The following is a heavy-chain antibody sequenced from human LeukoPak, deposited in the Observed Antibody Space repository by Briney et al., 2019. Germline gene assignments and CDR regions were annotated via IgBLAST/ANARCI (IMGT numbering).Heavy chain of an antibody. V-gene: IGHV3-30*18. CDR2: ISYDGSNK. D-gene: IGHD3-10*01. CDR1: GFTFSSYG. J-gene: IGHJ4*02. CDR3: AKSQWVDLWFGEPIAVTEGFDY. Sequence: PGGSLRLSCAASGFTFSSYGMHWVRQAPGKGLEWVAVISYDGSNKYYADSVKGRFTISRDNSKNTLYRQMNSLRAEDTAVYYCAKSQWVDLWFGEPIAVTEGFDYWGQGTLVTVSS.